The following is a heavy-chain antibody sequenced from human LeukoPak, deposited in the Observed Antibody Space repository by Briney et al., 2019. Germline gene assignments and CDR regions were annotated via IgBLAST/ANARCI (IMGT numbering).Heavy chain of an antibody. V-gene: IGHV1-24*01. CDR3: ATFQAYANSGHLRPYFDY. CDR2: SDPEDVKT. Sequence: ASVKVSCKISGYSLTELAIHWVRQAPGKGLEWMGGSDPEDVKTSFAEKFQGRVTFTEDTSTDTAFMELSRLRSDDMAVYYCATFQAYANSGHLRPYFDYWGQGTLVTVSS. J-gene: IGHJ4*02. CDR1: GYSLTELA. D-gene: IGHD3-22*01.